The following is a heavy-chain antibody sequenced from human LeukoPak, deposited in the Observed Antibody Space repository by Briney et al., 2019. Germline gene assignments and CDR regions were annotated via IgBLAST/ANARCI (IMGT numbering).Heavy chain of an antibody. J-gene: IGHJ3*02. Sequence: SVKGSCKASGGTFSSYTISWVRQAPGQGLEWMARIIPILGIANYAQKFQGRITITADKSTSAAYMELSSLGSEDTAVYSCARGAGGLGNYAFAFDIWGQGTMVTVSS. V-gene: IGHV1-69*02. CDR2: IIPILGIA. D-gene: IGHD3-3*01. CDR1: GGTFSSYT. CDR3: ARGAGGLGNYAFAFDI.